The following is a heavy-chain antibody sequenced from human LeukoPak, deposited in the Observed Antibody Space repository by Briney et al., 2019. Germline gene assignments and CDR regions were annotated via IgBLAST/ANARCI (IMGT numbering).Heavy chain of an antibody. CDR1: GFTFSSYA. V-gene: IGHV3-23*01. J-gene: IGHJ4*02. CDR3: AKDGSGWYSYFDY. D-gene: IGHD6-19*01. CDR2: ISGSGGST. Sequence: GGSLRLSCAASGFTFSSYAMSWVRQAPGKGLEWISTISGSGGSTYYADSVKGRFAISRDNSKNTLYLQMNSLRAADTAVYYCAKDGSGWYSYFDYWGQGTLVTVSS.